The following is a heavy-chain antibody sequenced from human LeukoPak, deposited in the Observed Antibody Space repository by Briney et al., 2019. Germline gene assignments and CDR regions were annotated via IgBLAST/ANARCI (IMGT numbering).Heavy chain of an antibody. D-gene: IGHD4-17*01. CDR2: VYYSGST. CDR3: ARPSPTVTPKAFDI. Sequence: SETLSLTCTVSGGSISSSSYYWDWIRQPPGKGLEWIGSVYYSGSTYYNPSLESRVSISVDTSKKHFSLKLSSVTAADTAVYYCARPSPTVTPKAFDIWGQGTMVTVSS. J-gene: IGHJ3*02. CDR1: GGSISSSSYY. V-gene: IGHV4-39*02.